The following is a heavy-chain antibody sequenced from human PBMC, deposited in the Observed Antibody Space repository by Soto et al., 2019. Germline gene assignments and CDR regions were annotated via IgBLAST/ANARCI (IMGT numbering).Heavy chain of an antibody. Sequence: SVKVSCKASGGTFSSYTTSWVRQAPGQGLEWMGRIIPILGIANYAQKFQGRVTITADKSTSTAYMELSSLRSEDTAVYYCARDLRAAAGRNWFDPWGQGTLVTVSS. CDR1: GGTFSSYT. V-gene: IGHV1-69*04. D-gene: IGHD6-13*01. J-gene: IGHJ5*02. CDR2: IIPILGIA. CDR3: ARDLRAAAGRNWFDP.